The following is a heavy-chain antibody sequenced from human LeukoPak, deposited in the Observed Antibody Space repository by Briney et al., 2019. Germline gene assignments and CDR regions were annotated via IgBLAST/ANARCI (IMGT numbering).Heavy chain of an antibody. V-gene: IGHV4-30-4*08. J-gene: IGHJ1*01. Sequence: SETLSLTCTVSGGSISSGDYYWSWIRQPPGKGLEWIGYIYYSGSTYYNPSLKSRVTISVDTSKNQFSLKLSSVTAADTAVYYCAVVGITIFGVARNEYFQHWGQGTLVTVSS. D-gene: IGHD3-3*01. CDR3: AVVGITIFGVARNEYFQH. CDR1: GGSISSGDYY. CDR2: IYYSGST.